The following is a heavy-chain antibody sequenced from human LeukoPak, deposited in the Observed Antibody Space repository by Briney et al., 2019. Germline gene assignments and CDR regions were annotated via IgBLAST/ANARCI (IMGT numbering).Heavy chain of an antibody. Sequence: GGSLRLSCAASGFTFSTYWMHWVPQAPGKGLVWVSRIKSDGSTNYADSVKGRFTISRDNAKNTVSLQMNSLRPEDTSVYYCARAPSEIGGYYPEYFRHWGKGTLVTVSS. D-gene: IGHD3-22*01. V-gene: IGHV3-74*01. CDR1: GFTFSTYW. CDR2: IKSDGST. J-gene: IGHJ1*01. CDR3: ARAPSEIGGYYPEYFRH.